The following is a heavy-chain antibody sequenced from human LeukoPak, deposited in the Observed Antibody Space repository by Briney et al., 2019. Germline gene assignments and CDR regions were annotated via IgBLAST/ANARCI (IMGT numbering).Heavy chain of an antibody. V-gene: IGHV1-2*02. Sequence: ASLKVSCKASGYTFTDYYIHWVRQAPGQGLEWMGWINPNSGGTNYAQKFQGRVTMTRDTSISTAYMELSRLRSDDTAVYYCAIRDCSSTSCYGAAFDIWGQGTMVTVSS. CDR2: INPNSGGT. CDR1: GYTFTDYY. J-gene: IGHJ3*02. D-gene: IGHD2-2*01. CDR3: AIRDCSSTSCYGAAFDI.